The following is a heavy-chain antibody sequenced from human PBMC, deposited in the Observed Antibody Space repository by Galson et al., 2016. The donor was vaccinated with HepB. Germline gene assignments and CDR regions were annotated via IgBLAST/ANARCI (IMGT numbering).Heavy chain of an antibody. D-gene: IGHD6-19*01. CDR1: GFTFSDYN. Sequence: SLRLSCAVSGFTFSDYNMNWVRQAPGKGLEWISYINPSSSAIYYADSVRGRFTVSRDNAKNSQHLQMNSLRAEDTAIYYCAKKHLPPVAGNNYFGSWGRGNLVAVSS. CDR2: INPSSSAI. V-gene: IGHV3-48*01. CDR3: AKKHLPPVAGNNYFGS. J-gene: IGHJ4*02.